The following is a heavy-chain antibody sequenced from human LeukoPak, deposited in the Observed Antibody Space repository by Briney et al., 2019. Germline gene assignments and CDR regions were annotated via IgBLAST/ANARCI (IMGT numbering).Heavy chain of an antibody. V-gene: IGHV4-38-2*01. CDR3: ARLAYVVAQYYFDY. D-gene: IGHD5-12*01. Sequence: SETLSLTCAVSGYSISSGYYWGWIRQPPGKGLEWIGSIYHSGSTYYNPSLKSRVTISVDTSKNQFSLKLSSVTAADTAVYYCARLAYVVAQYYFDYWGQGTLVTASS. CDR2: IYHSGST. CDR1: GYSISSGYY. J-gene: IGHJ4*02.